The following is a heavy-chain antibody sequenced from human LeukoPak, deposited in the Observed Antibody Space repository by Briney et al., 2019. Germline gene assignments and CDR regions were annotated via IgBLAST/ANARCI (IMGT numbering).Heavy chain of an antibody. V-gene: IGHV4-59*01. Sequence: SETLSLTCTVSGGSINSYYWNWIRQPPGKGLEWIGNMYYSGNTNYNPSLESRATISADTSKTEFSLKLSSVTAADTAVYFCARDMRAVAGTSAFDIWGQGTMVTVSS. CDR2: MYYSGNT. CDR1: GGSINSYY. D-gene: IGHD6-19*01. J-gene: IGHJ3*02. CDR3: ARDMRAVAGTSAFDI.